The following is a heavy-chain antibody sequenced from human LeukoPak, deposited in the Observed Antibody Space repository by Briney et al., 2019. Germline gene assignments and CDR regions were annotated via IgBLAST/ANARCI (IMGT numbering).Heavy chain of an antibody. CDR2: IYYSGST. J-gene: IGHJ4*02. D-gene: IGHD3-10*01. V-gene: IGHV4-39*01. CDR3: ARSITMVRGVSGIFDY. CDR1: GGSISSSRYY. Sequence: SETLSLTCTVSGGSISSSRYYWGWIRQPPGKGLEWIGSIYYSGSTYYNPSLKSRVTISVDTSKNQFSLKLSSVTAADTAVYYCARSITMVRGVSGIFDYWGQGTLVTVSS.